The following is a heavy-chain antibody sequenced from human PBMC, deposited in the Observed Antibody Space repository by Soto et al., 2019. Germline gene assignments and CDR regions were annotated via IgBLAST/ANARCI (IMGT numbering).Heavy chain of an antibody. V-gene: IGHV3-23*01. Sequence: PGGSLRLSCAASGFTFGSYAMSWFRQAPGKGLEWVSAISGSGGSTYYADSVKGRFTISRDNSKNTLYLQMNSLRAEDTAVYYCAKVMLTYYDFWSVAGPFDYWGQGTLVTVSS. CDR3: AKVMLTYYDFWSVAGPFDY. J-gene: IGHJ4*02. CDR1: GFTFGSYA. CDR2: ISGSGGST. D-gene: IGHD3-3*01.